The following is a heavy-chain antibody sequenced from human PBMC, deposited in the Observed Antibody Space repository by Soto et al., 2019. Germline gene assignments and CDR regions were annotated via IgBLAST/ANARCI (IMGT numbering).Heavy chain of an antibody. J-gene: IGHJ3*02. CDR1: GFTFSSYA. D-gene: IGHD2-21*02. CDR2: ISYDGSNK. Sequence: GGSLRLSCAASGFTFSSYAMHWVRQAPGKGLEWVAVISYDGSNKYYADSVKGRFTISRDNSKNTLYLQMNSLRAEDTAVYYCARGGEYCGGDCYDAFDIWGQGTMFTVSS. V-gene: IGHV3-30*04. CDR3: ARGGEYCGGDCYDAFDI.